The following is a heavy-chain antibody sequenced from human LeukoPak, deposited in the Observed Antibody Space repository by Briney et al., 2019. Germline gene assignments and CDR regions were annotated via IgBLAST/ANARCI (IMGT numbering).Heavy chain of an antibody. CDR1: GNYW. V-gene: IGHV3-74*01. J-gene: IGHJ4*02. CDR3: VSFYETY. CDR2: INSDGSWT. D-gene: IGHD2/OR15-2a*01. Sequence: GGFLRLSCAASGNYWMHWVRQAPGKGLVWVSHINSDGSWTSYADSVKGRFTISKDNAKNTVYLQMNSLRAEDTAVYYCVSFYETYWGRGTLVTVSS.